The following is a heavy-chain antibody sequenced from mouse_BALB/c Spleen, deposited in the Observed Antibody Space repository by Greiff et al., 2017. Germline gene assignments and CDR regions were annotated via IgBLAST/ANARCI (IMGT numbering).Heavy chain of an antibody. J-gene: IGHJ3*01. CDR1: GYTFSSYW. V-gene: IGHV1-9*01. CDR3: AREGSPFAY. Sequence: VMLVESGAELMKPGASVKISCKATGYTFSSYWIEWVKQRPGHGLEWIGEILPGSGSTNYNEKFKGKATFTADTSSNTAYMQLSSLTSEDSAVYYCAREGSPFAYWGQGTLVTVSA. CDR2: ILPGSGST.